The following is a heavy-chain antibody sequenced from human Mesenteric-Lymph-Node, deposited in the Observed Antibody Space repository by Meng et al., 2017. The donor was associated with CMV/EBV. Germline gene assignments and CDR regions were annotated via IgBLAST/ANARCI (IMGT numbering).Heavy chain of an antibody. D-gene: IGHD3-10*02. Sequence: CTGSGGSISNGVYYWGWIRQSPGKGLELIGSTSHSGRASYSPSLTSRVTMSVDTSKNQFSLRLSSVTAADTAQYYCAKYESRTMLDYWGPGILVTVSS. V-gene: IGHV4-39*01. CDR2: TSHSGRA. J-gene: IGHJ4*02. CDR3: AKYESRTMLDY. CDR1: GGSISNGVYY.